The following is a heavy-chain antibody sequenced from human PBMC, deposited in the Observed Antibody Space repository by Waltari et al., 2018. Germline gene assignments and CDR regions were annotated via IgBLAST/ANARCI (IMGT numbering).Heavy chain of an antibody. J-gene: IGHJ4*02. CDR1: GGSISSSNW. Sequence: QVQLQESGPGLVKPSGTLSLTRAVSGGSISSSNWWSWVRQPPGKGLEWIEEIYHSGSTNYNPSLKSRVTISVDKSKNQFSLKLSSVTAADTAVYYCARVGVCSSTSCYFDYWGQGTLVTVSS. D-gene: IGHD2-2*01. V-gene: IGHV4-4*02. CDR3: ARVGVCSSTSCYFDY. CDR2: IYHSGST.